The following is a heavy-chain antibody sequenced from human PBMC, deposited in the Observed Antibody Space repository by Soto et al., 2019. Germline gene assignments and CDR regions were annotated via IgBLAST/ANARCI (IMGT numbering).Heavy chain of an antibody. J-gene: IGHJ4*02. CDR2: ISWNSGSI. V-gene: IGHV3-9*01. D-gene: IGHD2-2*01. Sequence: EVQLVESGGGLVQPGRSLRLSWAASGFTFDDYAMHWVRLARGKGLEWVSGISWNSGSIGYADSVKGRFTISRDNAKNSLYLQMNSLRAEDTALYFCAKGGCISTSCLDYWGQGTLVTVSS. CDR1: GFTFDDYA. CDR3: AKGGCISTSCLDY.